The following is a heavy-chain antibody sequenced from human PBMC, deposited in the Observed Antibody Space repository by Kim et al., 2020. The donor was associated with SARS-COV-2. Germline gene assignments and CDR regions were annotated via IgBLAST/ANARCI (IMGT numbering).Heavy chain of an antibody. J-gene: IGHJ4*02. Sequence: SGPTLVNPTQTLTLTCTFSEFSLTTSGVSVGWIRQPPGKALEWLALIYWDDDKRYSPSLKSRLTITKDTSKNQVVLTMTNMDPVDTATYYCAHSIYDSSGYYLAHYFDYWGQGTLVTVSS. CDR2: IYWDDDK. D-gene: IGHD3-22*01. V-gene: IGHV2-5*02. CDR1: EFSLTTSGVS. CDR3: AHSIYDSSGYYLAHYFDY.